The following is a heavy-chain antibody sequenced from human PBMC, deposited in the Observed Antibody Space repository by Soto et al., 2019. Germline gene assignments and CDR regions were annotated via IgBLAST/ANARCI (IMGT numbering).Heavy chain of an antibody. J-gene: IGHJ1*01. CDR2: ISTSGGRP. CDR3: AKDTDRYDYACGNYTYIAH. CDR1: GITFSNYA. D-gene: IGHD3-16*01. Sequence: GVSLRLSCTASGITFSNYAMSWVRQAPRKGLEWVSSISTSGGRPYYADSVKGRFTISRDNSKNTLYLQMNSLRVEDTAVYYCAKDTDRYDYACGNYTYIAHWGQAPLVTAS. V-gene: IGHV3-23*01.